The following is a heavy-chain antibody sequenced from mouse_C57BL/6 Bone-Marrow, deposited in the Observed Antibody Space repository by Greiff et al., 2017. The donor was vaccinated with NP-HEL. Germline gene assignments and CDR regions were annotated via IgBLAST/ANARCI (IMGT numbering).Heavy chain of an antibody. CDR2: INPYNGGT. J-gene: IGHJ3*01. D-gene: IGHD2-3*01. Sequence: EVQLQQSGPVLVKPGASVKMSCKASGYTFTDYYMNWVKQSHGKSLEWIGVINPYNGGTSYNQKFKGKATLTVDKSSSTAYMELNSLTSEDSAVYYCARRQDGYYWFAYWGQGTLVTVSA. CDR1: GYTFTDYY. CDR3: ARRQDGYYWFAY. V-gene: IGHV1-19*01.